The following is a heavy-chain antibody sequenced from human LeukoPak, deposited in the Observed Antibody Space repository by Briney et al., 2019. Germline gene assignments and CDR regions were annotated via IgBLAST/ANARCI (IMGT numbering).Heavy chain of an antibody. V-gene: IGHV4-59*01. Sequence: PQTLSLTSNVSGASITSYYWTCIRPPPGKGLEWNGILYYNGNSNYNPSLKSRLNISVDSSMNQFSLRLSSVTAADTAVYYSGRGRSDYPYWGRRTLVTVFS. CDR2: LYYNGNS. CDR3: GRGRSDYPY. J-gene: IGHJ4*02. D-gene: IGHD5-12*01. CDR1: GASITSYY.